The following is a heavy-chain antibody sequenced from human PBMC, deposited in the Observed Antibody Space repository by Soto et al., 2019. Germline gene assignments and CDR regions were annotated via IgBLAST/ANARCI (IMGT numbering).Heavy chain of an antibody. Sequence: PSETLSLTCTVSGGSISSGGYYWSWIRQHPGKGLEWIGYIYYSGSTNYNPSLKSRVTISVDTSKNQFSLKLSSVTAADTAVYYCARDSKGGMDVWGQGTTVTVSS. J-gene: IGHJ6*02. CDR1: GGSISSGGYY. CDR3: ARDSKGGMDV. CDR2: IYYSGST. V-gene: IGHV4-61*08. D-gene: IGHD2-2*01.